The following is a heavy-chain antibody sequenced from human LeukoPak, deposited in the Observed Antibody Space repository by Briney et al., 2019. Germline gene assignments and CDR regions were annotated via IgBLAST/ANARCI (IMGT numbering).Heavy chain of an antibody. Sequence: PSETLSLTCAVYGGSFSGYYWSWIRQPPGKGLEWIGEINHSGSTNYNPYLKSRVTIAVDTSKNQFSLKLSSVTAADTAVYYCARGPLNIVVVPAPYYYYGMDVWGQGTTVTVSS. CDR1: GGSFSGYY. CDR3: ARGPLNIVVVPAPYYYYGMDV. D-gene: IGHD2-2*01. V-gene: IGHV4-34*01. J-gene: IGHJ6*02. CDR2: INHSGST.